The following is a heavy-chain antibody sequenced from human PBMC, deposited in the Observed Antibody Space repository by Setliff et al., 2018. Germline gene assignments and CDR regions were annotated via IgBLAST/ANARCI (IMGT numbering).Heavy chain of an antibody. CDR3: ARGNDRFDSSSDYSGYYYMDV. CDR2: IGTSDGDT. D-gene: IGHD3-22*01. V-gene: IGHV3-23*01. Sequence: GGSLRLSCTASGFTFSTYAMSWVRLPPGKGLEWVSGIGTSDGDTYYGASVKGRFCISREDSKNTLYLQMSSLRAEDTAVYYCARGNDRFDSSSDYSGYYYMDVWGKGTTVTVSS. J-gene: IGHJ6*03. CDR1: GFTFSTYA.